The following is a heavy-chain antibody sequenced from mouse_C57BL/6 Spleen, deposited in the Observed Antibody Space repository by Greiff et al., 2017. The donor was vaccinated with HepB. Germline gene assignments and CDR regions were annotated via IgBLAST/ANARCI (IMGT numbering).Heavy chain of an antibody. CDR2: IDPSDSET. V-gene: IGHV1-52*01. CDR1: GYTFTSYW. CDR3: ARDDGYYRWGGYAMDY. J-gene: IGHJ4*01. D-gene: IGHD2-3*01. Sequence: QVQLQQPGAELVRPGSSVKLSCKASGYTFTSYWMHWVKQRPIQGLEWIGNIDPSDSETHYNQKFKDKATLTVDKSSSTAYMQLSSLTSEDSAVYYCARDDGYYRWGGYAMDYWGQGTSVTVSS.